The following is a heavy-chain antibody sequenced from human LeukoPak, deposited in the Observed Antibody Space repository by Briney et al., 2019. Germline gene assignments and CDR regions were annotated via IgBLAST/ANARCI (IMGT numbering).Heavy chain of an antibody. Sequence: SETLSLTCAVSSGSISSSNWWSWVRQPPGKGLEWIGEISHSGSTNYNPSLKTRVTISADKSKNQFSLKLSAVTAADTAVYFCARESDGGYSLGYWGQGTLVIVSS. CDR3: ARESDGGYSLGY. J-gene: IGHJ4*02. V-gene: IGHV4-4*02. CDR2: ISHSGST. D-gene: IGHD4-23*01. CDR1: SGSISSSNW.